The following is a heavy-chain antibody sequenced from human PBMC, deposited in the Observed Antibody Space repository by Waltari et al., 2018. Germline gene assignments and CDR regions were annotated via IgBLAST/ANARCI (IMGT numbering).Heavy chain of an antibody. CDR3: ARHQDWVVVSATWFDP. CDR2: IYYSGNT. Sequence: QLRLQESGTGLVTPSDTLSLTCPVSGGSISSTNYYCGWISQPPGKGLGWIGSIYYSGNTYYNPSLKGRVTRSADTSKNQFSLKLSSVTAADTAVYYCARHQDWVVVSATWFDPWGQGTLVTVSS. CDR1: GGSISSTNYY. J-gene: IGHJ5*02. V-gene: IGHV4-39*01. D-gene: IGHD2-21*02.